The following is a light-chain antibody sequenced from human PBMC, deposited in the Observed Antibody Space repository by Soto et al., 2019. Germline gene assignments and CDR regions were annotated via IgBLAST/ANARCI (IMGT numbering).Light chain of an antibody. J-gene: IGKJ1*01. CDR3: QQCAYSPRT. V-gene: IGKV3-20*01. CDR2: DAS. Sequence: EIVLTQSPDTLSLSPGERATISCRASQSVAKNYLAWYQQKPGQPPRLLIYDASNRATGIPDRFTGSGSGADFVLTISRLEPEDFAVYYCQQCAYSPRTFGQGTKVEVK. CDR1: QSVAKNY.